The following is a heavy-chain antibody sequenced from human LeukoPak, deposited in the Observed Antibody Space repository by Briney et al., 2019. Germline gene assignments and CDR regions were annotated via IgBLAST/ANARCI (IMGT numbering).Heavy chain of an antibody. CDR3: ARVPWFGLTKKYYFDY. D-gene: IGHD3-10*01. Sequence: SETLSLTCTVSGGSISSYYWSWIRQPPGKGLEWIGYIYYSGSTNYNPSLKSRVTISVDTSKNQFPLKLSSVTAADTAVYFCARVPWFGLTKKYYFDYWGQGTVVTVSS. CDR2: IYYSGST. CDR1: GGSISSYY. J-gene: IGHJ4*02. V-gene: IGHV4-59*12.